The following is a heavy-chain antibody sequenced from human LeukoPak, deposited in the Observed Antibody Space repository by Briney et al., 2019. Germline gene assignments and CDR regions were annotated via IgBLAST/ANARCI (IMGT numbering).Heavy chain of an antibody. J-gene: IGHJ3*02. D-gene: IGHD4-17*01. Sequence: SGGSLRLSCAASGFTFSSYEMNWVRQAPGKGLEWVSYISSSSSIIYYADSVKGRFTISGDNAKNSLYLQMNSLRAEDTAVYYCARGKILVEAVSDWAYGDYGDRAFDIWGQGTMVTVSS. CDR3: ARGKILVEAVSDWAYGDYGDRAFDI. CDR2: ISSSSSII. V-gene: IGHV3-48*01. CDR1: GFTFSSYE.